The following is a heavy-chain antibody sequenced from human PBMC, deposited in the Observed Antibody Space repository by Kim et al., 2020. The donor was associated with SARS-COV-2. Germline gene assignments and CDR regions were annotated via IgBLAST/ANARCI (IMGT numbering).Heavy chain of an antibody. Sequence: SETLSLTCTVSGGSISSSSYYWGWIRQPPGKGLEWIGSIYYSGSTYYNPSLKSRVTISVDTSKNQFSLKLSSVTAADTAVYYCARHRGVMGYSYGRPLWDYGMDVWGQGTTVTVSS. J-gene: IGHJ6*02. D-gene: IGHD5-18*01. CDR2: IYYSGST. V-gene: IGHV4-39*01. CDR1: GGSISSSSYY. CDR3: ARHRGVMGYSYGRPLWDYGMDV.